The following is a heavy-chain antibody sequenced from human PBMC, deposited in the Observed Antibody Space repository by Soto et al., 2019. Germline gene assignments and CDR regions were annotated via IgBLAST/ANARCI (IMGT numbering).Heavy chain of an antibody. Sequence: GESLKISCKASGYSFSSYWIAWVRQMPGKGLEWMGIIYPADSDIRYSESSEGHVTISADKSISTAYLQWSSLKASDTAMYYCARLSAVAGTFDYWGQGTLVTVSS. CDR2: IYPADSDI. CDR3: ARLSAVAGTFDY. V-gene: IGHV5-51*01. CDR1: GYSFSSYW. D-gene: IGHD6-19*01. J-gene: IGHJ4*02.